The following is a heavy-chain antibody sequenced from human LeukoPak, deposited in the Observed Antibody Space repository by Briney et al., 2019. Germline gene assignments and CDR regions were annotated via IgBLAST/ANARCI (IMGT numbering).Heavy chain of an antibody. Sequence: GASVKVSCKASGGTFSSYAISWVRQAPGQGLGWMGGIIPIFGTANYAQKFQGRVTITADESTSTAYMELSSLRSEDTAVYYCARDEGDYDSPTWGQGTLVTVSS. CDR2: IIPIFGTA. CDR1: GGTFSSYA. D-gene: IGHD3-22*01. CDR3: ARDEGDYDSPT. J-gene: IGHJ4*02. V-gene: IGHV1-69*01.